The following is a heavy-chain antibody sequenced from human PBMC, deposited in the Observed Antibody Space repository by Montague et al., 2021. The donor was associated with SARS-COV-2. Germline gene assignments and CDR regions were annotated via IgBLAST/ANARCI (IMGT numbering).Heavy chain of an antibody. CDR1: GGSISSTSYY. CDR3: VRHPRTYNGFWSGYSGRFVFQFDS. V-gene: IGHV4-39*01. D-gene: IGHD3/OR15-3a*01. Sequence: SETLSLTCTVSGGSISSTSYYWGWIRQSPGKGLEWIGSIYHSGSTYYSPSLKGRLSLSVETSKNQFSLKLTSMTAADTAVYFCVRHPRTYNGFWSGYSGRFVFQFDSWGQGTLVTVSS. J-gene: IGHJ4*02. CDR2: IYHSGST.